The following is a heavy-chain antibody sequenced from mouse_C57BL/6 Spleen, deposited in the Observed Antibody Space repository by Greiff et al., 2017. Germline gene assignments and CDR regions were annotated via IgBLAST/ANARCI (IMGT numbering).Heavy chain of an antibody. CDR1: GFTFSSYA. V-gene: IGHV5-4*01. CDR3: ARDRGENDSNPAWFAY. CDR2: ISDGGSYT. J-gene: IGHJ3*01. Sequence: VQLKESGGGLVKPGGSLKLSCAASGFTFSSYAMSWVRQTPEKRLEWVATISDGGSYTYYPANVKGRFTISRDNAKNNLYLQMSHLKSEDTAMYYCARDRGENDSNPAWFAYWGQGTLVTVSA. D-gene: IGHD2-5*01.